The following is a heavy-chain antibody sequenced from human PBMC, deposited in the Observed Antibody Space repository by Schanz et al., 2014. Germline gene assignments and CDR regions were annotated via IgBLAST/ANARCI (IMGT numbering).Heavy chain of an antibody. CDR1: GFTFSNYG. J-gene: IGHJ5*01. V-gene: IGHV3-30*02. CDR3: AKDLPSDYYIAS. D-gene: IGHD3-22*01. Sequence: QVQLVESGGGVVQPGGSLRLSCAASGFTFSNYGLHWVRQAPGKGLEWVAFIRYNGINEYYADSVKGRFTISRDNSKNTLYLQMNSLRAEDTAVYYCAKDLPSDYYIASWGQGTLVTVSS. CDR2: IRYNGINE.